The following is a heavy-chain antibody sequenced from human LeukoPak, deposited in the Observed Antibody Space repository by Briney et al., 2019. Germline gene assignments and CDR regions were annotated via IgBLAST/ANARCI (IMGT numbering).Heavy chain of an antibody. Sequence: SVKVSCKASGGTFSSYAISWVRQAPGQGLEWMGRIIAICGTANYAQKFQGRVTITKDESTSTAYMELSSLRAEDTAVYYCARDVTVAGTFTRQNYYYYYMDVWGKGTTVTVSS. V-gene: IGHV1-69*05. CDR2: IIAICGTA. J-gene: IGHJ6*03. D-gene: IGHD6-19*01. CDR3: ARDVTVAGTFTRQNYYYYYMDV. CDR1: GGTFSSYA.